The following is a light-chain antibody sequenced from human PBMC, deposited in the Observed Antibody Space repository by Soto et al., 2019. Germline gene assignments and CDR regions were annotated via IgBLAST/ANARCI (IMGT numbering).Light chain of an antibody. CDR2: EGS. CDR1: SSNVGSYSL. CDR3: CSYAGSNTFV. Sequence: QSALTQPASVSGSPGQSITISCTGTSSNVGSYSLVSWYQQHPGKAPKLMIFEGSHRPSGVSNRFSGSKSGNTASLTITGLQDEDEADYYCCSYAGSNTFVFGGGTKLTVL. J-gene: IGLJ3*02. V-gene: IGLV2-23*03.